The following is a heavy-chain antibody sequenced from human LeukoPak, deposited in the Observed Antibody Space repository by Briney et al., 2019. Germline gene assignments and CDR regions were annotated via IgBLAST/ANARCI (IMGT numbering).Heavy chain of an antibody. D-gene: IGHD3-10*01. CDR3: AKGWWFGDFIDYFYYMDV. CDR1: GFTFSDYA. J-gene: IGHJ6*03. CDR2: ISGSAATT. Sequence: GGSLRLSCEPSGFTFSDYAMNWVRQAPGKGLECVSAISGSAATTYYADSMRGRFTISRDNSKNTLYLQMSSLSAEDTAVYHCAKGWWFGDFIDYFYYMDVWGKGTTVTVSS. V-gene: IGHV3-23*01.